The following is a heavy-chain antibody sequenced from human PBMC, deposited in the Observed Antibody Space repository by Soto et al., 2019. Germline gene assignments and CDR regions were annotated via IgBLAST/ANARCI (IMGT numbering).Heavy chain of an antibody. D-gene: IGHD3-10*01. CDR2: ISAYNGNT. CDR1: GYTFTSYG. Sequence: GASVKVSCKASGYTFTSYGISWVRQAPGQGLEWMVWISAYNGNTNYAQKLQGRVTMTTDTSTSTAYMELRSLRSDDTAVYYCARSIRGVIPDAFDIWGQGTMVTVSS. CDR3: ARSIRGVIPDAFDI. V-gene: IGHV1-18*01. J-gene: IGHJ3*02.